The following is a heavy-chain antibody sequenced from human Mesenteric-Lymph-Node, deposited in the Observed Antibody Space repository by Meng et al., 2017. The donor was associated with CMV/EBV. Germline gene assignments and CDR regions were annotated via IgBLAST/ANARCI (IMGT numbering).Heavy chain of an antibody. CDR3: ARGRGYCSSTNCYLNFDY. J-gene: IGHJ4*02. D-gene: IGHD2-2*01. CDR2: ISSRSTYI. CDR1: GFTFSNYE. Sequence: GGSLRLSCAASGFTFSNYEMNWVRQAPGKGLEWVSSISSRSTYIYYADSVKGRFTISRDNAKNSLYLQMNSLRAEDTAMYYCARGRGYCSSTNCYLNFDYWGQGTLVTISS. V-gene: IGHV3-21*01.